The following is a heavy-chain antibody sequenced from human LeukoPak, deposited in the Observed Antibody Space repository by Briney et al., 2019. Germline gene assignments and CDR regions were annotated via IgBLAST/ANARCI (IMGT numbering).Heavy chain of an antibody. J-gene: IGHJ4*02. Sequence: SETLSLTCTVSGYSISSGYYWGWIRQPPGKGLEWIGSIYHSGSTYYNPSLKSRVTISVDTSKNQFSLKLSSVTAADTAVYYCARVGSGYGDYFPFDYWGQGTLVTVSS. V-gene: IGHV4-38-2*02. CDR2: IYHSGST. D-gene: IGHD4-17*01. CDR1: GYSISSGYY. CDR3: ARVGSGYGDYFPFDY.